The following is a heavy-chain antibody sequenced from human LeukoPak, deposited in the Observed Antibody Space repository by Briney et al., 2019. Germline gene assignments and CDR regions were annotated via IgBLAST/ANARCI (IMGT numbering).Heavy chain of an antibody. J-gene: IGHJ4*02. D-gene: IGHD5-18*01. CDR1: GYSISSGYY. CDR3: ARDSGYSYGYSLDY. Sequence: PSETLSFTCTVSGYSISSGYYWGWIRQPPGKGLEWIGSIYHSGSTYYNPSLKSRVTISVDTSKNQFSLKLSSVTAADTAVYYCARDSGYSYGYSLDYWGQGTLVTVSS. V-gene: IGHV4-38-2*02. CDR2: IYHSGST.